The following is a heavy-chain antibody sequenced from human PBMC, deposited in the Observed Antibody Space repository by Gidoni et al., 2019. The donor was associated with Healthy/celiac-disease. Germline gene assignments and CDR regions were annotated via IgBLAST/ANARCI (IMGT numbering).Heavy chain of an antibody. D-gene: IGHD2-15*01. V-gene: IGHV3-48*01. J-gene: IGHJ4*02. CDR3: ARAYCSGGSCYSPRY. CDR1: GFTFSSYS. Sequence: EVQLVESGGGLVQPGGSLRLSCAASGFTFSSYSMNWVRQAPGKGLEWVSYISSSSSTIYYADSVKGRFTISRDNAKNSLYLQMNSLRAEDTAVYYCARAYCSGGSCYSPRYWGQGTLVTVSS. CDR2: ISSSSSTI.